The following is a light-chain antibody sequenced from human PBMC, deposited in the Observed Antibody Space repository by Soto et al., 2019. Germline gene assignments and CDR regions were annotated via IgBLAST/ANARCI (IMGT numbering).Light chain of an antibody. CDR3: QQSYTSWWT. J-gene: IGKJ1*01. Sequence: IQMTQSPSSLSASVGDRVSITCRASHSISTHLSWYQQKQGKAPKLLIYAASRLQSWVPSRFTGSGAGTDFTLTISSLQPEDFATYYCQQSYTSWWTFGQGTKVDIK. CDR2: AAS. V-gene: IGKV1-39*01. CDR1: HSISTH.